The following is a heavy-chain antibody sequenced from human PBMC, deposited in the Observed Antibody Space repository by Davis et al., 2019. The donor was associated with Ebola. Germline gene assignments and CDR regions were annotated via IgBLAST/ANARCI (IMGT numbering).Heavy chain of an antibody. D-gene: IGHD3-10*01. CDR2: ISASVGAT. J-gene: IGHJ4*02. CDR1: GFLFSSYA. CDR3: AKDLTSYYGSGDFFDY. V-gene: IGHV3-23*01. Sequence: PGGSLRLSCAASGFLFSSYAMSWVRQAPGRGLEWVSIISASVGATFYADSVKGRIVMSRDNSNDTLYLRMNNLRAEYTAIYYCAKDLTSYYGSGDFFDYWGQGILVTVSS.